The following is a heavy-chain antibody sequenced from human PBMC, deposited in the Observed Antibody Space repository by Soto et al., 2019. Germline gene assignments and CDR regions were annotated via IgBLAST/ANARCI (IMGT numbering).Heavy chain of an antibody. D-gene: IGHD2-2*01. J-gene: IGHJ6*02. CDR1: GFTFSSYA. CDR3: ARVVVPAAMFGWDPDYSYYDMDV. V-gene: IGHV3-30-3*01. Sequence: GGSLRLSCAASGFTFSSYAMHWVRQAPGKGLEWVAVISYDGSNKYYADSVKGRFTISRDNSKNTLYLQMNSLRAEDTAVYYCARVVVPAAMFGWDPDYSYYDMDVWGQGTTVTVSS. CDR2: ISYDGSNK.